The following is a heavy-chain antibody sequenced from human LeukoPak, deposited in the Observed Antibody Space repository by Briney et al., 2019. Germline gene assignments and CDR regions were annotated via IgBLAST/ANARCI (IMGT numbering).Heavy chain of an antibody. CDR2: ISQDGSAT. V-gene: IGHV3-7*01. Sequence: GGSLRLYCAASGITFRSHWMNWLRQAPGKGLEWVAKISQDGSATGYLDSVKGRFTVSRDNAKNSLYLQMNSLRAEDTAVYHCARRVDTAMAAADYWGQGTLVTVSS. D-gene: IGHD5-18*01. CDR1: GITFRSHW. CDR3: ARRVDTAMAAADY. J-gene: IGHJ4*02.